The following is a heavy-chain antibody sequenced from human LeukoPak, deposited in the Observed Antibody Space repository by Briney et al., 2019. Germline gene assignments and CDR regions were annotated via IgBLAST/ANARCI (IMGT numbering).Heavy chain of an antibody. CDR1: GYTFTGYY. D-gene: IGHD3-10*01. CDR3: ARSRLLWFGEHYFDY. Sequence: ASVKVSCKASGYTFTGYYMHWVRQAPGQGLEWMGWINPNSGGTNYAQKFQGRVTMTRDTSISTAYMELSRLRSDDTAVYYCARSRLLWFGEHYFDYWGQGTLVTVSS. CDR2: INPNSGGT. V-gene: IGHV1-2*02. J-gene: IGHJ4*02.